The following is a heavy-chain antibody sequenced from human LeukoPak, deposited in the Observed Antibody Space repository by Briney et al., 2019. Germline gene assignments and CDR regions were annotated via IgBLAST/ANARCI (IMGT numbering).Heavy chain of an antibody. Sequence: SETLSLTCTVSGGSISSSSYYWGWIRQPPGKGLEWIGSTYYSGSTYYNPSLKSRVTISVDTSKNQFSLKLSSVTAADTAVYYCAIPRYFDWLSFDYWGQGTLVTVSS. CDR3: AIPRYFDWLSFDY. CDR2: TYYSGST. V-gene: IGHV4-39*01. CDR1: GGSISSSSYY. D-gene: IGHD3-9*01. J-gene: IGHJ4*02.